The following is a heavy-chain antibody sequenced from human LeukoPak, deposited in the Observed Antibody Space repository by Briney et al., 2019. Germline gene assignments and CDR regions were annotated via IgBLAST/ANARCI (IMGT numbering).Heavy chain of an antibody. D-gene: IGHD3-3*01. J-gene: IGHJ6*03. Sequence: GASVKVSCKASGYTFTSYGISWVRQAPGQGLEWMGWISAYNGNTNYAQKLQGRVTMTTDTSASTAYMEVSSLRSDDMAVYYCARARYETRIWPKSRYDYYYYMDVWGKGTTVTVSS. CDR1: GYTFTSYG. CDR3: ARARYETRIWPKSRYDYYYYMDV. V-gene: IGHV1-18*03. CDR2: ISAYNGNT.